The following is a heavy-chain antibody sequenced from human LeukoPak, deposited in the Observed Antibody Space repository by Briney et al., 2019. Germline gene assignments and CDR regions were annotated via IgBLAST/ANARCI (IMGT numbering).Heavy chain of an antibody. D-gene: IGHD6-19*01. CDR1: GYTFINYG. J-gene: IGHJ5*02. Sequence: GASVKVSCKASGYTFINYGINWVRQAPGQGLEWMGWISAYNGNTNYAQKLQGRVTTTTDTSTSTAYMELRSLRSDDTAVYYCAREVELYSSQFDPWGQGTLVTVSS. V-gene: IGHV1-18*01. CDR2: ISAYNGNT. CDR3: AREVELYSSQFDP.